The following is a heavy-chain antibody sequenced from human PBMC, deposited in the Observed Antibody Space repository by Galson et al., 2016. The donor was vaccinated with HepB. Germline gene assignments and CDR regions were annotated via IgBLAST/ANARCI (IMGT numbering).Heavy chain of an antibody. CDR1: GFSFSDYY. V-gene: IGHV3-11*04. CDR2: ISSSGNVI. CDR3: AKIRGMDV. Sequence: SLRLSCAASGFSFSDYYMTWIRQAPGKGLEWTSYISSSGNVIYYVDSVKGRFTISRDNAKNSLYLQMNSLRVEDTAVYYCAKIRGMDVWGRGTTVSVSS. D-gene: IGHD3-3*02. J-gene: IGHJ6*02.